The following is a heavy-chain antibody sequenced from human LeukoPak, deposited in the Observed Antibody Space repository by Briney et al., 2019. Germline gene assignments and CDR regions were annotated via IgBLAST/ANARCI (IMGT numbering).Heavy chain of an antibody. Sequence: ASVKVSCKASGYTFTGYYMHWVRQAPGQGLEWMGWINPNSGGTNYAQKFQGRVTMTRDTSISTAYMELSRLRSDDTAVYYCARGETTVGATYFDYWGQGTLVTVSS. CDR1: GYTFTGYY. CDR3: ARGETTVGATYFDY. D-gene: IGHD1-26*01. J-gene: IGHJ4*02. V-gene: IGHV1-2*02. CDR2: INPNSGGT.